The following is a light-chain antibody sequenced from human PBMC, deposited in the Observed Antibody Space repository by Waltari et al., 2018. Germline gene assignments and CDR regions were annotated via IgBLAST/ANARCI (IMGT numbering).Light chain of an antibody. CDR2: EGS. CDR3: CSYAGSVV. CDR1: SSDVGTYNL. Sequence: QSALTQPASVSGSPGQSITILCTAPSSDVGTYNLVSWYQQHPGKAPKLMIYEGSKRPSGVSNRFAGSKSGNTASLTISGLQAEDEADYYCCSYAGSVVFGGGTKLTVL. J-gene: IGLJ2*01. V-gene: IGLV2-23*01.